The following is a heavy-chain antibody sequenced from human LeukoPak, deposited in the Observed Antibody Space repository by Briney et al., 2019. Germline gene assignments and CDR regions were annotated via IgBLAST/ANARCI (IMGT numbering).Heavy chain of an antibody. CDR3: AKFWRVGATTGDAFDI. J-gene: IGHJ3*02. D-gene: IGHD1-26*01. CDR1: GGSISSGSYY. CDR2: IYTSGST. Sequence: SQTLSLTCTASGGSISSGSYYWGWIRQPAGKGLEWIGRIYTSGSTNYNPSLKSRVTISVDTSKNQFSLKLSSVTAADTAVYYCAKFWRVGATTGDAFDIWGQGTMVTVSS. V-gene: IGHV4-61*02.